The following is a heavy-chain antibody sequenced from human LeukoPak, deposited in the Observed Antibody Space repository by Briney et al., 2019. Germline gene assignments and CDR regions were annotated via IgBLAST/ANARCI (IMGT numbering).Heavy chain of an antibody. Sequence: ASVKVSCKASGYTFTNYTLNWVRQAPGQGLEWMGWIDTNTGNPTYAQGFIGRFVFSLDPSVTTAYLQISSLKAEDTAVYYCARDYDTTGYFSYWGQGTLVTVSS. V-gene: IGHV7-4-1*02. D-gene: IGHD3-22*01. CDR1: GYTFTNYT. J-gene: IGHJ4*02. CDR3: ARDYDTTGYFSY. CDR2: IDTNTGNP.